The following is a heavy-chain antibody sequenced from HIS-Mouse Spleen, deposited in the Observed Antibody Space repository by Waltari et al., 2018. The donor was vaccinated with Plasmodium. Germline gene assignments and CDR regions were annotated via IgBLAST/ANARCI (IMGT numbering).Heavy chain of an antibody. J-gene: IGHJ5*02. Sequence: QVQLQESGPGLVKPSETLSLPCTVSGYSISSGYSWGWIRQPPGKGLEWIGSIYHSGSTYYNPSLKSRVTISVDTSKNQFSLKLSSVTAANTAVYYCARGVGYSSSWYWFDPWGQGTLVTVSS. V-gene: IGHV4-38-2*02. CDR1: GYSISSGYS. CDR2: IYHSGST. D-gene: IGHD6-13*01. CDR3: ARGVGYSSSWYWFDP.